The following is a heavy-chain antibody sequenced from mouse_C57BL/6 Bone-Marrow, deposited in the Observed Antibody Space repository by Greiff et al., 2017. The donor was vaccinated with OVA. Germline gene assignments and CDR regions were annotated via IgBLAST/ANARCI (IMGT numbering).Heavy chain of an antibody. CDR2: INPNNGGT. CDR3: VGGDPAWFAY. CDR1: GYTFTDYY. J-gene: IGHJ3*01. V-gene: IGHV1-26*01. Sequence: EVQLQQSGPELVKPGASVKISCKASGYTFTDYYMNWVKQSHGKSLEWIGDINPNNGGTSYNQKFKGKATLTVDKSSSTAYMELRSLTSEDSAVYYCVGGDPAWFAYWGQGTLVTVSA.